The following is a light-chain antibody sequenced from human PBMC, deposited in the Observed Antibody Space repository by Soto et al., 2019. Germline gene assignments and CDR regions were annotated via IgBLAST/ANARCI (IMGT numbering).Light chain of an antibody. J-gene: IGKJ2*01. CDR2: HAS. Sequence: EIVLTQSPATLSLSPGERATLSCRASQSVSTYVAWYQQKPGQAPRLVLYHASNRATGIPARFSGSGSETDFTLTISRLEPEDFAVYYYQPRDNRPYTFCQGTRLEI. CDR1: QSVSTY. CDR3: QPRDNRPYT. V-gene: IGKV3-11*01.